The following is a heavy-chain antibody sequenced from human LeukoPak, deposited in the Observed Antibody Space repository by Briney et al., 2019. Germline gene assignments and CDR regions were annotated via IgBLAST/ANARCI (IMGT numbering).Heavy chain of an antibody. CDR2: ISAYDGNT. CDR1: GYTFTSYG. V-gene: IGHV1-18*01. Sequence: ASVKVSCKASGYTFTSYGISWVRQAPGRGLEWMGWISAYDGNTNYAQKLQGRVTMTTDTSTSTAYMELRSLRSDDTAVYYCARVSYDILTGYYSYGMDVWGQGTTVTVSS. CDR3: ARVSYDILTGYYSYGMDV. J-gene: IGHJ6*02. D-gene: IGHD3-9*01.